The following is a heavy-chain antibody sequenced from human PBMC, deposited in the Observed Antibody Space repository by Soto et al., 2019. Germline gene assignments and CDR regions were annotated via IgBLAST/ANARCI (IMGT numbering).Heavy chain of an antibody. Sequence: ASVKVSCKASGGTFSSYAISWVRQAPGQGLEWMGGIIPIFGTANYAQKFQGRVTITADESTSTAYMELSSLGSEDTAVYYCASLISFLGDYSYGMDVSGQGTTLTVSS. D-gene: IGHD3-3*01. V-gene: IGHV1-69*13. CDR2: IIPIFGTA. J-gene: IGHJ6*02. CDR3: ASLISFLGDYSYGMDV. CDR1: GGTFSSYA.